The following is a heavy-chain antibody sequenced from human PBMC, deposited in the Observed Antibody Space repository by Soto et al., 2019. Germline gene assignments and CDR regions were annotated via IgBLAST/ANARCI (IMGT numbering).Heavy chain of an antibody. J-gene: IGHJ4*01. CDR1: GFMFSYFA. Sequence: EVQLLESGGGLVQPGGSLRLSCEASGFMFSYFAMSWVRQAPGKGLEWVSSIDKSGGTAYYADSVKGRFTISRDNSKNTLYLQLNGMRAEDTAVYYCAKLNGMEAWYYDYRGHGTLVTVSS. V-gene: IGHV3-23*01. CDR2: IDKSGGTA. CDR3: AKLNGMEAWYYDY. D-gene: IGHD1-1*01.